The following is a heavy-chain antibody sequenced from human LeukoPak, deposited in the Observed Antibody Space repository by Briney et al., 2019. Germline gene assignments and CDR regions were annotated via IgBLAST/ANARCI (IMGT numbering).Heavy chain of an antibody. CDR2: IRSKTYGVTT. CDR3: TTGGTRGY. D-gene: IGHD1-26*01. V-gene: IGHV3-15*01. J-gene: IGHJ4*02. Sequence: PGGSLRLSCAASGFTFDDALMTWVRQAPGIGLEWVGRIRSKTYGVTTDYAAPVKGRFTISTDDSKTTLYLQMNSLKTEDTAVYYCTTGGTRGYWGQGTLVTVSS. CDR1: GFTFDDAL.